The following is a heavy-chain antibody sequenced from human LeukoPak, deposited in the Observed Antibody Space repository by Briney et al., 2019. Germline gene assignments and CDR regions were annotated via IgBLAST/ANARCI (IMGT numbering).Heavy chain of an antibody. V-gene: IGHV3-74*01. D-gene: IGHD1-26*01. J-gene: IGHJ3*01. Sequence: GSLRLSCAASGFNFNTYWMHWVRQTPGKGLMWVSRVKSDGVSTNYADSVKGRFTISRDNAMNTLHLQMNSLTAEDTAVYYCARGGSPPEALGDTFDVWGQGTLVTVSS. CDR3: ARGGSPPEALGDTFDV. CDR2: VKSDGVST. CDR1: GFNFNTYW.